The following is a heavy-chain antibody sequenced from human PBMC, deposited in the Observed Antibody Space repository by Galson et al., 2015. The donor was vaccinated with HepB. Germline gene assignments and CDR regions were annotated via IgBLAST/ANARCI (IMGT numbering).Heavy chain of an antibody. V-gene: IGHV3-23*01. CDR3: AKSPIVGATRISVYRYFDY. J-gene: IGHJ4*02. CDR1: GFTFSSYA. D-gene: IGHD1-26*01. Sequence: SLRLSCAASGFTFSSYAMSWVRQAPGKGLEWVSAISGSGGSTYYADSVKGRFTISRDNSKNTLYLQMNSLRAEDTAVYYCAKSPIVGATRISVYRYFDYWGQGTLVTVSS. CDR2: ISGSGGST.